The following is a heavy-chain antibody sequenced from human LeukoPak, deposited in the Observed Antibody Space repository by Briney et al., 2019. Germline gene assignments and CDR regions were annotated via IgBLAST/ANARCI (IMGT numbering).Heavy chain of an antibody. J-gene: IGHJ4*02. Sequence: GGSLRLSCAASGFTFSSYAMSWVRQAPGKGLEWVSGISGSGGNTYYADSVKGRFTISRDNSKNTLYLQMSSLRDEDTAVYYCAGVSESGWYYFDYWGQGTLVTVSS. V-gene: IGHV3-23*01. CDR3: AGVSESGWYYFDY. D-gene: IGHD6-19*01. CDR1: GFTFSSYA. CDR2: ISGSGGNT.